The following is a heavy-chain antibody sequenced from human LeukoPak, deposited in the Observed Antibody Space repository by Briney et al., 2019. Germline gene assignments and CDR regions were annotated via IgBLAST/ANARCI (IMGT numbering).Heavy chain of an antibody. CDR2: ISGSGDTT. Sequence: PGGSLRLSCAASGFTSRHYAMSWVRQAPEKGLEWVSAISGSGDTTYYADSVKGRFTISRDTSKNTLYLQMNSLRAEDTAVYYCAKPQVGDLYYFDYWGQGTLVTVSS. D-gene: IGHD1-26*01. CDR3: AKPQVGDLYYFDY. J-gene: IGHJ4*02. V-gene: IGHV3-23*01. CDR1: GFTSRHYA.